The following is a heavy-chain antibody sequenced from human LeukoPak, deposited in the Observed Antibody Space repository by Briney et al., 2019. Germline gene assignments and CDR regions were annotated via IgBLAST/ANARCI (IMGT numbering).Heavy chain of an antibody. J-gene: IGHJ4*02. V-gene: IGHV3-66*01. Sequence: GGSLRLSCAASGFTVSSNYMSWVRQAPGKGLEWVSVIYSGGSTYYADSVKGRLTISRDNSKNTLYLQMNSLRAEDTAVYYCARERSGGSWPRGYYFDYWGQGTLVTVSS. CDR3: ARERSGGSWPRGYYFDY. CDR1: GFTVSSNY. D-gene: IGHD2-15*01. CDR2: IYSGGST.